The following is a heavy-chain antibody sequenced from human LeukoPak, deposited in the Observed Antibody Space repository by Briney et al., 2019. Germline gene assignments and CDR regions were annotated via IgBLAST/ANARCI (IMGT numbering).Heavy chain of an antibody. CDR3: ARDRFTMVRGVKSYYHYGMDV. CDR1: GYTFTSYG. Sequence: ASVKVSCKASGYTFTSYGISWVRQAPGQGLEWMGWISAYNGNTNYAQKLQGRVTMTTDTSTSTAYMELRSLRSDDTAVYDCARDRFTMVRGVKSYYHYGMDVWGQGTTVTVSS. J-gene: IGHJ6*02. D-gene: IGHD3-10*01. CDR2: ISAYNGNT. V-gene: IGHV1-18*01.